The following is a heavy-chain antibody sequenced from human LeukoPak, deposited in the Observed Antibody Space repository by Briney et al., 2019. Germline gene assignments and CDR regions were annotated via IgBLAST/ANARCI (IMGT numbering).Heavy chain of an antibody. CDR3: ARVTTGGYYNY. CDR1: GGSISSGSYY. D-gene: IGHD3-22*01. J-gene: IGHJ4*02. V-gene: IGHV4-61*02. Sequence: QASGTLSLTCTVSGGSISSGSYYWSWIRQPAGKGLEWIGRIYTSGSTNYNPSLKSRVTISLDTSENHFSLKLSSVTAADTAVYYCARVTTGGYYNYWGQGTLVTVSS. CDR2: IYTSGST.